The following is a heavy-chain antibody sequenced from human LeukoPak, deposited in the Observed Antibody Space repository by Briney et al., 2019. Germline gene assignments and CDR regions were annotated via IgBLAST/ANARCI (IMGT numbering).Heavy chain of an antibody. J-gene: IGHJ6*02. CDR1: GFTFSDSW. Sequence: GGSLRLSCAASGFTFSDSWMSWVRQAPGKGLEWVANMNQDGSEKDYVDSAKGRFTISRDNAKNSLYLQMGSLRAEDTAVYYCATYTHWVAGDVWGQGTTVTVSS. CDR3: ATYTHWVAGDV. V-gene: IGHV3-7*01. D-gene: IGHD3-16*01. CDR2: MNQDGSEK.